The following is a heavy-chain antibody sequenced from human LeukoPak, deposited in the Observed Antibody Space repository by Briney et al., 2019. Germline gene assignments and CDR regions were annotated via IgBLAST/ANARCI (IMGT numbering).Heavy chain of an antibody. Sequence: GGSLRLSCAASGFTFSSYGMHRVRQAPGKGLEWVAVISYDGSNKYYADSVKGRFTISRDNSKNTLYLQMNSLRAEDTAVYYCAKKRDGSGWVELDYWGQGTLVTVSS. CDR1: GFTFSSYG. CDR3: AKKRDGSGWVELDY. J-gene: IGHJ4*02. V-gene: IGHV3-30*18. CDR2: ISYDGSNK. D-gene: IGHD6-19*01.